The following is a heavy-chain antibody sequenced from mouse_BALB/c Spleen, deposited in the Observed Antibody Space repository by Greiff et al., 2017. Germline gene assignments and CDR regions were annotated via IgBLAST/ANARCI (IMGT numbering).Heavy chain of an antibody. CDR2: INPYNDGT. J-gene: IGHJ2*01. D-gene: IGHD1-1*01. V-gene: IGHV1-14*01. Sequence: VQLQQSGPELVKPGASVKMSCKASGYTFTSYVMHWVKQKPGQGLEWIGYINPYNDGTKYNEKFKGKATLTSDKSSSTAYMELGSLTSEDSAVYYCARPITTVVAPFDYWGQGTTPTVSS. CDR3: ARPITTVVAPFDY. CDR1: GYTFTSYV.